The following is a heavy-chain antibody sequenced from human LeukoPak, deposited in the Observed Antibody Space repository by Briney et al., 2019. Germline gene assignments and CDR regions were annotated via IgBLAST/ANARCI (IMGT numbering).Heavy chain of an antibody. CDR3: ARQMSGRWLVTDAFDI. J-gene: IGHJ3*02. D-gene: IGHD6-19*01. Sequence: SETLSLTCTVSNFSITSNYYWVWTRQPPGKRLEWIGSIYHAGATFYNPSLQSRVTISLDTSNNQFSLKLSSVTAADTAVYYCARQMSGRWLVTDAFDIWGQGTMVTVSS. CDR1: NFSITSNYY. V-gene: IGHV4-38-2*02. CDR2: IYHAGAT.